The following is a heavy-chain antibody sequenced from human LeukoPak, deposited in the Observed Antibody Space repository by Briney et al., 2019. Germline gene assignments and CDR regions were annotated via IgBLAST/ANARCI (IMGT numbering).Heavy chain of an antibody. Sequence: GGSLRLSCSASGFTFSSYAMGWVRQAPGKGLEWVSSIDYSGGAAYSADSVRGRFTISRDNSKNTLYLQMNSLRAEDTALYSCAKISTVSSNFDYWGQGTLVTVSS. CDR3: AKISTVSSNFDY. CDR2: IDYSGGAA. J-gene: IGHJ4*02. CDR1: GFTFSSYA. V-gene: IGHV3-23*01. D-gene: IGHD4-17*01.